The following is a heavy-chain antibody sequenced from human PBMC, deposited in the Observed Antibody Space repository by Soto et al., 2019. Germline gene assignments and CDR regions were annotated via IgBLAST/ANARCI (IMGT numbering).Heavy chain of an antibody. V-gene: IGHV3-30*18. CDR3: ANDRRIGGFPGYIQH. D-gene: IGHD2-15*01. J-gene: IGHJ1*01. Sequence: QVQLVESGGGVVQPGRSLRLSCAASGFTFSSYGMHWVRQAPGKGLEWAAVISYDGSNKYYADSVKGRFTFSRDNSMNTLYFQMVIRITEVTAVEYCANDRRIGGFPGYIQHWGQCPLVSVSS. CDR1: GFTFSSYG. CDR2: ISYDGSNK.